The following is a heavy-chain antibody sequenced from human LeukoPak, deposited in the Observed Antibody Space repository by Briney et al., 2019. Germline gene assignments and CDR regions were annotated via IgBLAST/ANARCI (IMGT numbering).Heavy chain of an antibody. J-gene: IGHJ4*02. Sequence: GGSLRLSCAASGFAFSDYYMSWIRQAPGKGLEWVSYISSSGSTIYYADSVKGRFTISRDNAKNSLYLQMNSLRAEDTAVYYCARDLYYYDSSGYYWGQGTLVTVSS. V-gene: IGHV3-11*04. D-gene: IGHD3-22*01. CDR1: GFAFSDYY. CDR2: ISSSGSTI. CDR3: ARDLYYYDSSGYY.